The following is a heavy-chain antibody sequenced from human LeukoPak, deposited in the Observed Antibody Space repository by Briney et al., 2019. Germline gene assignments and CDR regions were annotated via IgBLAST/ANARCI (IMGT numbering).Heavy chain of an antibody. Sequence: SETLSLTCAVYGGSFSGYYWSWIRQPPGQGLEWIAYIHSSGDANYNPSLKSRVTISMDTSEKHFSLKLTSVTATDTAVYYCTRKSLTTHAFDIWGRGTVVTVSS. J-gene: IGHJ3*02. CDR2: IHSSGDA. CDR3: TRKSLTTHAFDI. D-gene: IGHD4-11*01. V-gene: IGHV4-59*01. CDR1: GGSFSGYY.